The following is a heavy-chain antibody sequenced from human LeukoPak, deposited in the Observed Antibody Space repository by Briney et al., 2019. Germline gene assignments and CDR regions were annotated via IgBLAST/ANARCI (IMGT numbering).Heavy chain of an antibody. V-gene: IGHV3-23*01. J-gene: IGHJ6*02. D-gene: IGHD4/OR15-4a*01. CDR2: IGSSGGGT. Sequence: PGGSLRLSCAASGFTFSSYAMNWVRQAPGKGLEWVSAIGSSGGGTYYSDSVKGRFTVSRDNSKNTLYLQMNSLSAEDTAVYYCAKYGASGGSHGMDVWGQGTTVTVSS. CDR3: AKYGASGGSHGMDV. CDR1: GFTFSSYA.